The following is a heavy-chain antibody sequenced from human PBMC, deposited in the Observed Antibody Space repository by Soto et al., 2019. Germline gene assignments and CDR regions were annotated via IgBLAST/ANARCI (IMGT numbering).Heavy chain of an antibody. CDR1: GYTFTRYT. Sequence: VKVSCKASGYTFTRYTMNWVRQAPGQRLEWMGWINPDNGNTKSSQKFQDRVIITRDTSASTAYMDLSSLRSEDTAVYYCTRGIATGQLDPWGQGTLVTVS. D-gene: IGHD2-15*01. V-gene: IGHV1-3*01. CDR2: INPDNGNT. CDR3: TRGIATGQLDP. J-gene: IGHJ5*02.